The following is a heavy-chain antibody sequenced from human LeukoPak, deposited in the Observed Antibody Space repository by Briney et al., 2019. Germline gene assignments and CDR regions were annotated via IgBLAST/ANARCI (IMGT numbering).Heavy chain of an antibody. D-gene: IGHD3-16*02. J-gene: IGHJ4*02. CDR2: ISGSGGST. Sequence: SGGPLRLSCAASGFTFSSYAMSWVRQAPGKGLEWVSAISGSGGSTYYADSVKGRFTISRDNSKNTLYLQMNSLRAEDTAVYYCAKDLYVWGSYRYNQYFDYWGQGTLVIVSS. CDR3: AKDLYVWGSYRYNQYFDY. V-gene: IGHV3-23*01. CDR1: GFTFSSYA.